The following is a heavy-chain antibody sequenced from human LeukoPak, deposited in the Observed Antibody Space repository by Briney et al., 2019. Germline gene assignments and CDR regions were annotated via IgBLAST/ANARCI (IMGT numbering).Heavy chain of an antibody. Sequence: ASVKVSCKASGYTFTGYYMHWVRQAPGQGLEWMGWINPNSGGTNYAQKFQGRVTMTRDTSISTAYMELSRLRSDDTAVYYCASSDGVSIAASLYYYGMDVWGQGTTVTVSS. D-gene: IGHD6-6*01. V-gene: IGHV1-2*02. CDR3: ASSDGVSIAASLYYYGMDV. CDR2: INPNSGGT. CDR1: GYTFTGYY. J-gene: IGHJ6*02.